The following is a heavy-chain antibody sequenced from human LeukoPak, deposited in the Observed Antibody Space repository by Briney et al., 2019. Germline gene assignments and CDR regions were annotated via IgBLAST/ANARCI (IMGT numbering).Heavy chain of an antibody. V-gene: IGHV1-46*01. CDR3: ARYSQDIVVVPAALGAPNWFDP. J-gene: IGHJ5*02. D-gene: IGHD2-2*01. Sequence: ASVKVSCKASGYTFTSYYMHWVRQAPGQGLEWMGIINPSGGSTSYAQKFQGRVTMTRDTSTSTVYMELSSLRSEDTAVYYCARYSQDIVVVPAALGAPNWFDPWXQGTLVTVSS. CDR2: INPSGGST. CDR1: GYTFTSYY.